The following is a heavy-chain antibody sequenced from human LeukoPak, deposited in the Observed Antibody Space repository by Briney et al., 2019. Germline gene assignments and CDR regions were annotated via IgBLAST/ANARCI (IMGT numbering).Heavy chain of an antibody. CDR3: ARSSGYYDSSGYAY. Sequence: SETLSLTCNVSGFSITGGYCWGWIRQPPGKGLEWIGSIYHDGSTYYSPSLKSRVTISVDTSKNQFSLRLTSVTAADTAVYFCARSSGYYDSSGYAYWGQGTLVTVSS. D-gene: IGHD3-22*01. CDR1: GFSITGGYC. V-gene: IGHV4-38-2*02. J-gene: IGHJ4*02. CDR2: IYHDGST.